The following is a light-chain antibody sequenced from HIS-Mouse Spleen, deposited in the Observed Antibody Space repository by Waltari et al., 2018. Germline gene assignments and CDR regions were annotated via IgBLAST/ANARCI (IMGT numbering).Light chain of an antibody. CDR1: SSNIGSTT. V-gene: IGLV1-44*01. J-gene: IGLJ1*01. CDR3: AAWDDSLNGYV. CDR2: SNN. Sequence: QSVLTQPPSPPVTPGPRLTISCSGTSSNIGSTTVNWYQQLPGTAPKLLIYSNNQRPSGVPDRFSGSKSGTSASLAISGLQSEDEADYYCAAWDDSLNGYVFGTGTKVTVL.